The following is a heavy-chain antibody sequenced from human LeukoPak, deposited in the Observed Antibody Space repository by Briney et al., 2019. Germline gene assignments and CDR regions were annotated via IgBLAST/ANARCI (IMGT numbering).Heavy chain of an antibody. CDR1: GFTFSGST. J-gene: IGHJ4*02. CDR2: ISTSSSYI. V-gene: IGHV3-21*01. D-gene: IGHD3-22*01. Sequence: GGSLRLSCAASGFTFSGSTMNWVRQAPGKGLEWVSFISTSSSYIYYADSVRGRFTISRDNAKNSLYLQMNSLRAEDTAVYYCARVLHKRNYDSSVYYGYWGQGTLVTVSS. CDR3: ARVLHKRNYDSSVYYGY.